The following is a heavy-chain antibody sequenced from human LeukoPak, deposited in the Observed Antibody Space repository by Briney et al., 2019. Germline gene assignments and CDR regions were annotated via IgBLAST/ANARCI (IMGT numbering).Heavy chain of an antibody. CDR2: ISSSSSTI. CDR1: GFTFSSYS. J-gene: IGHJ4*02. Sequence: GGSLRLSCAASGFTFSSYSMNWVRQAPGKGLEWVSYISSSSSTIYYADSVKGRFTISRDNAKNSLYLQMNSLRAEDTAVYYCASTPRLAGDYWGQGTLVTVSS. V-gene: IGHV3-48*04. D-gene: IGHD3-9*01. CDR3: ASTPRLAGDY.